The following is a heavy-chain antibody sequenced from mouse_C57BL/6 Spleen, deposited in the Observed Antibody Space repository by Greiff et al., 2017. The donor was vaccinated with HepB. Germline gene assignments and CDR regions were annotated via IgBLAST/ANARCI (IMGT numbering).Heavy chain of an antibody. CDR1: GYTFTSYW. V-gene: IGHV1-69*01. D-gene: IGHD1-1*01. CDR2: IDPSDSYT. CDR3: ARMDTTVVAPY. J-gene: IGHJ3*01. Sequence: QVQLQQSGAELVMPGASVKLSCKASGYTFTSYWMHWVKQRPGQGLEWIGEIDPSDSYTNYNQKFKGKSTLTVDKSSSTAYMQLSSLTSEDSAVYYCARMDTTVVAPYWGQGTLVTVSA.